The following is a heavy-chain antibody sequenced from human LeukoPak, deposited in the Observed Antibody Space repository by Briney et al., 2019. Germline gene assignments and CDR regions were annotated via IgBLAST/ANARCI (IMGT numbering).Heavy chain of an antibody. J-gene: IGHJ1*01. CDR2: ISSSGSTI. CDR3: TRGPAIPEYFQH. Sequence: GGSLRLSCAASGFTFSDYYMSWIRQAPGKGLEWVSYISSSGSTIYYVDSVKGRFTISRDNAKNSLYLQMNSLRAEDTAVYYCTRGPAIPEYFQHWGQGTLVTVSS. CDR1: GFTFSDYY. D-gene: IGHD2-2*01. V-gene: IGHV3-11*04.